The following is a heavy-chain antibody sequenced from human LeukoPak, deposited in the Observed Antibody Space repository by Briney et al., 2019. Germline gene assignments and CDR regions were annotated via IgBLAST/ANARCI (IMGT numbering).Heavy chain of an antibody. CDR3: ARLDIVTYYYDSSGYHRQNYYYYGMDV. CDR2: ISYDGSNK. CDR1: GFTFSSNP. V-gene: IGHV3-30*03. Sequence: PGGSLRLSCAGSGFTFSSNPLSWVRQAPGKGLEWVAVISYDGSNKYYADSVKGRFTISRDNSKNTLYLQMNSLRAEDTAVYYCARLDIVTYYYDSSGYHRQNYYYYGMDVWGQGTTVTVSS. D-gene: IGHD3-22*01. J-gene: IGHJ6*02.